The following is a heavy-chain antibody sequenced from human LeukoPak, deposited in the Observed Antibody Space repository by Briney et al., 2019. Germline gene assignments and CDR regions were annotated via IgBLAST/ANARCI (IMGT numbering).Heavy chain of an antibody. V-gene: IGHV1-2*02. CDR1: GYTFTGYY. J-gene: IGHJ4*02. D-gene: IGHD2-2*02. CDR2: INPNSGGT. CDR3: ARDWGYCSSISCYTGGPHFDY. Sequence: ASVKVSCKASGYTFTGYYMHWVRQAPGQGLEWMGWINPNSGGTNYAQKFQGRVTMTRDTSISTAYMELSRLRSDDTAVYYCARDWGYCSSISCYTGGPHFDYWGQGTLVTVSS.